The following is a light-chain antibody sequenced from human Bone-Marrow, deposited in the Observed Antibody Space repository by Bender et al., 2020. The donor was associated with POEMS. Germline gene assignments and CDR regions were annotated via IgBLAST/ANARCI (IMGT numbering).Light chain of an antibody. CDR2: QDT. J-gene: IGLJ3*02. CDR3: QAWDGATVM. CDR1: NLGNTY. Sequence: SYDLSQPPSVSVSPGQTASITCSGDNLGNTYASWYQQKPGQSPVVVIYQDTKRPSGIPERFSGSSSGNTATLTISGTQSMDEADYYCQAWDGATVMFGGGTKLTVL. V-gene: IGLV3-1*01.